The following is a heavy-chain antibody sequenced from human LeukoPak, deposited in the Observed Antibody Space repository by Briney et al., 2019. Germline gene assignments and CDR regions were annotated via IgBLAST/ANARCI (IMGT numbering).Heavy chain of an antibody. D-gene: IGHD5-18*01. CDR1: GFTVSDEY. J-gene: IGHJ4*02. CDR3: ARDRYSYGFALDC. CDR2: FHSGGST. V-gene: IGHV3-66*02. Sequence: SGGSLRLSCAASGFTVSDEYMTWVRQAPGKGLEWVSVFHSGGSTYYADSVKGRFTISRDSSKNTLSLQMNSLRAEDSAVYYCARDRYSYGFALDCWGQGTLVTVSS.